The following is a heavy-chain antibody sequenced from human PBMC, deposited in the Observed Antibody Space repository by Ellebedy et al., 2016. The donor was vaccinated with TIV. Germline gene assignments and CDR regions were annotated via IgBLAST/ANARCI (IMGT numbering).Heavy chain of an antibody. J-gene: IGHJ5*02. CDR1: GYPFTGYG. CDR2: ISAYSGDT. V-gene: IGHV1-18*01. D-gene: IGHD3-10*01. Sequence: AASVKVSCKASGYPFTGYGISWVRQAPGQGLEWMGWISAYSGDTNFAQNFQGRVTMTRDTSTSTAYMELMNLRSDDTAVYYCARDSFGSGSYYNPHPFGSWGQGTLVTVSS. CDR3: ARDSFGSGSYYNPHPFGS.